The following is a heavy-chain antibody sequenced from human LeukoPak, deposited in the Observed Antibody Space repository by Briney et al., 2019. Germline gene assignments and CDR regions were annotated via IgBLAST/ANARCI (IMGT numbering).Heavy chain of an antibody. CDR3: AKDRYRRGIRSYYYMDV. V-gene: IGHV3-30*02. CDR2: IRYDGNTK. J-gene: IGHJ6*03. Sequence: GGTLRLSCAASGFTFSSYGMSWVRQAPVKGLEWVAFIRYDGNTKYNVDSVKGRFTISRDNSKNTLYLQLNSLSAEDTAVYFCAKDRYRRGIRSYYYMDVWGKGTTVTISS. D-gene: IGHD1-14*01. CDR1: GFTFSSYG.